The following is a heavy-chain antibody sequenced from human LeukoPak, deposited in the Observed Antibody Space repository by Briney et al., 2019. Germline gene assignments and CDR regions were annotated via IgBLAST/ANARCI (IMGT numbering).Heavy chain of an antibody. D-gene: IGHD6-19*01. J-gene: IGHJ4*02. Sequence: PSQTLSLTCAVSGGSISSGGYSWSWIRQPPGKGLEWIGEIYHSGSTNYNPSLKSRVTISVDKSKNQFSLKLSSVTAADTAVYYCARVSSGWSDRDYWGQGTLVAVSS. CDR2: IYHSGST. V-gene: IGHV4-30-2*01. CDR3: ARVSSGWSDRDY. CDR1: GGSISSGGYS.